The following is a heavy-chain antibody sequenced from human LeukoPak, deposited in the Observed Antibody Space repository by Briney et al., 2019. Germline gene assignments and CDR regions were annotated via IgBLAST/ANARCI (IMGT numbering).Heavy chain of an antibody. CDR2: IKSKTDGETT. CDR3: TTGVMITFGGVIVFDY. Sequence: PGGSLRLSCAASGFTFSNAWMSWVRQAPGKGLEWVGRIKSKTDGETTDYAAPVKGRFTISRDDSKNTLYLQMNSLKTEDTAVYYCTTGVMITFGGVIVFDYWGQGTLVTVSS. V-gene: IGHV3-15*01. J-gene: IGHJ4*02. D-gene: IGHD3-16*02. CDR1: GFTFSNAW.